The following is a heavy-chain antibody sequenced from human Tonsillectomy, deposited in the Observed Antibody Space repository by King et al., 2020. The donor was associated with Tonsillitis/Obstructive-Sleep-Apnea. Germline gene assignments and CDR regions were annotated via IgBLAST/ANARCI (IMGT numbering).Heavy chain of an antibody. J-gene: IGHJ4*02. Sequence: VQLQQWGAGLLKPSETLSLTCAVYGGSFSGYYWSWIRQPPGKGLEWIGEINHSGSTNYNPALKSRVTISVDTSKNQFFLKLSSVTAADTAVYYCARPFVGATGEDYWGQGTLVTVSS. CDR3: ARPFVGATGEDY. CDR1: GGSFSGYY. D-gene: IGHD1-26*01. CDR2: INHSGST. V-gene: IGHV4-34*01.